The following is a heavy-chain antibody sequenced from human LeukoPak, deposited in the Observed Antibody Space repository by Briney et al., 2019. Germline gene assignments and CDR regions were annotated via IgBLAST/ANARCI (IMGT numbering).Heavy chain of an antibody. CDR1: GFTFSSYT. J-gene: IGHJ3*02. V-gene: IGHV3-48*01. CDR3: AREGSRLVIHAFDI. CDR2: ISSGNSNI. D-gene: IGHD2-21*01. Sequence: GGSLRLSCAASGFTFSSYTMNWVRQAPGKGLEWVSYISSGNSNIYYADSVKGRFTISRDNPQNTVYLQMNSLRTEDTAVYFCAREGSRLVIHAFDIWGQGTMVTVSS.